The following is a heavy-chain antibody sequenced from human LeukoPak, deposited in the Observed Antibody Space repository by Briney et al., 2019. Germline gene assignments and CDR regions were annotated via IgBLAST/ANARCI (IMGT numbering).Heavy chain of an antibody. J-gene: IGHJ4*02. D-gene: IGHD3-10*01. V-gene: IGHV3-15*01. Sequence: GGSLRLSCAASGFTFSNAWMSWVRQAPGKGLEWVGRIKSKTDGGTTDYAAPVKGRLTISRDDSKNTLYLQMNSLKTEDTAVYYCTTGIYYGSGSYYPYWGQGTLVTVSS. CDR3: TTGIYYGSGSYYPY. CDR2: IKSKTDGGTT. CDR1: GFTFSNAW.